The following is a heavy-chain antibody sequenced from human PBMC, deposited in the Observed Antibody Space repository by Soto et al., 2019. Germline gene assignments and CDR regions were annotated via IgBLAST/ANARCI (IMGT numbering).Heavy chain of an antibody. Sequence: SETLSLTCTVSGGSISSSSYYWGWIRQPPGKGLEWIGSIYYSGSTYYNPSPKSRVTISVDTSKNQFSLKLSSVTAADTAVYYCARLYDYVWGSYRYFDYWGQGTLVTVSS. CDR3: ARLYDYVWGSYRYFDY. D-gene: IGHD3-16*02. CDR1: GGSISSSSYY. V-gene: IGHV4-39*01. CDR2: IYYSGST. J-gene: IGHJ4*02.